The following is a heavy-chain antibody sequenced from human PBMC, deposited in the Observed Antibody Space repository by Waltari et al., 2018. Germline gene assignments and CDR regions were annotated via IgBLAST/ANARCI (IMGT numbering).Heavy chain of an antibody. D-gene: IGHD2-21*01. CDR2: IYYIGST. J-gene: IGHJ4*02. V-gene: IGHV4-59*11. CDR3: ARSIAADY. CDR1: GGSISSHY. Sequence: QVQLQESGTGLVKPSETLSLTCTVSGGSISSHYWSWIRQPPGKGLEWIGYIYYIGSTNYNPSLKSRVTISVDTSKNQFSLKLSSVTAADTAVYYCARSIAADYWGQGTLVTVSS.